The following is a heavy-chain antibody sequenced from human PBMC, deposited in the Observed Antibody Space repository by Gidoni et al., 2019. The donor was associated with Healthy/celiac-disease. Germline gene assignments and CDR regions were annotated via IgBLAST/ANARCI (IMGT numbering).Heavy chain of an antibody. J-gene: IGHJ6*02. D-gene: IGHD6-19*01. V-gene: IGHV3-15*01. Sequence: EVQLVESGGGLVKPGGSLRLSCAASGFTFSTAWMSWVRQAPGKGLEWVGRIKSKTDGGTTDYAAPVKGRFTISRDDSKNTLYLQMNSLKTEDTAVYYCTTTVAGTIYYYYGMDVWGQGTTVTVSS. CDR3: TTTVAGTIYYYYGMDV. CDR2: IKSKTDGGTT. CDR1: GFTFSTAW.